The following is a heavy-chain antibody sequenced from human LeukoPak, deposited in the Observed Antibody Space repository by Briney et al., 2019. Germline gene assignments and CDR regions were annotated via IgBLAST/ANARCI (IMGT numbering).Heavy chain of an antibody. CDR3: AIMSRVDTGKSPFDD. D-gene: IGHD5-18*01. V-gene: IGHV1-46*01. CDR2: INPSSGST. Sequence: ASVKVSCKASGCTFSSYAISWVRQAPGQGLEWMGVINPSSGSTKYAQNFQGRVSMTRETSTSTVYMELSSLRSEDTAMYYCAIMSRVDTGKSPFDDWGQGSLVTVSS. J-gene: IGHJ4*02. CDR1: GCTFSSYA.